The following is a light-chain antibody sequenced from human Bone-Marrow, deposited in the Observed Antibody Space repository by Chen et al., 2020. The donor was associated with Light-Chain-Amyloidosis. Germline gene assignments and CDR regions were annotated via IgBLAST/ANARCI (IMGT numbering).Light chain of an antibody. J-gene: IGLJ2*01. CDR2: RET. V-gene: IGLV3-25*03. Sequence: SYDLTQPPSVSVSPGHTARITCSGDDLPTKYAYWYQQKPGQAPVLVIHRETERPSGIYERFSCSSSGTTATLTISGVQAEDEADYHCQSADSSGTYEGIFGGGTKLTVL. CDR1: DLPTKY. CDR3: QSADSSGTYEGI.